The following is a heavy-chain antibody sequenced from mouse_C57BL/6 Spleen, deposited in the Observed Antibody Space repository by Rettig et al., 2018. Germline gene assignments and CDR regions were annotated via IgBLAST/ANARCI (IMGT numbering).Heavy chain of an antibody. CDR2: IFPGDGDT. CDR1: GYAFSSYW. Sequence: SVKISCKASGYAFSSYWMNWVKQRPGKGLEWIGQIFPGDGDTNYNGKFKDKAILTADKSSSTVYMQLSSLTSEDSAVYFCARGTYWGQGTLVTVSA. CDR3: ARGTY. J-gene: IGHJ3*01. V-gene: IGHV1-80*01.